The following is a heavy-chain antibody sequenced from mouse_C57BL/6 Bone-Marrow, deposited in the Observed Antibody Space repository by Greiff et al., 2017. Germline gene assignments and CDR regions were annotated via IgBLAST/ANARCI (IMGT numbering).Heavy chain of an antibody. V-gene: IGHV14-4*01. CDR3: SPYYCGSSYGGCAY. CDR2: IDPENGDT. J-gene: IGHJ3*01. CDR1: GFNIKDDY. Sequence: EVQLQESGAELVRPGASVKLSCTASGFNIKDDYMHWVKQRPEQGLEWIGWIDPENGDTEYASKFPGQGPITAAKHPNTAYLQLSSLTSEDTAVYYCSPYYCGSSYGGCAYWGQGTLVTVSA. D-gene: IGHD1-1*01.